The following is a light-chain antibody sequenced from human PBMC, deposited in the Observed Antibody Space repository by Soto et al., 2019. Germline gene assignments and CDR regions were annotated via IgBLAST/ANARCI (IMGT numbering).Light chain of an antibody. CDR3: QQYNNWPPWT. CDR2: GAS. J-gene: IGKJ1*01. V-gene: IGKV3-15*01. CDR1: QTITSS. Sequence: EIVMTQSPATLSVYPGESATLSCRASQTITSSLAWYQHKPGQAXRLLIYGASTRATGIPPRFSGSGSGTEFTLTISSLQPEDFAVYYGQQYNNWPPWTFGQGTKVDIK.